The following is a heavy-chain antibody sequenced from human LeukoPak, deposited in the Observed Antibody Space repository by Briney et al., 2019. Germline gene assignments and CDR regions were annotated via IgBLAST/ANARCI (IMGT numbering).Heavy chain of an antibody. V-gene: IGHV4-38-2*01. D-gene: IGHD1-26*01. CDR2: IYHSGST. J-gene: IGHJ3*02. Sequence: SETLSLTCAVSGYSISSGYYWGWIRQPPGKGLEWIGRIYHSGSTYYNPSLKSRVTISVDTSKNQFSLKLSSVTAADTAVYYCARHFNGQWELLENAFDIWGQGTMVTVSS. CDR1: GYSISSGYY. CDR3: ARHFNGQWELLENAFDI.